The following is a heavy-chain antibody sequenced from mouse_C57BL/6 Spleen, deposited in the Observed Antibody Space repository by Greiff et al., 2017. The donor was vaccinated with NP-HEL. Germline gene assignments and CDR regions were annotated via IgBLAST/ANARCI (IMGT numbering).Heavy chain of an antibody. V-gene: IGHV1-81*01. J-gene: IGHJ4*01. Sequence: QVQLQQSGAELARPGASVKLSCKASGYTFTSYGISWVKQRTGQGLEWIGEIYPRSGNTYYNEKFKGKATLTADKSSSKADMELRSLTSEGSAVYFCARGGTGEYCAMDYWGQGTSVTVSS. CDR2: IYPRSGNT. D-gene: IGHD3-3*01. CDR1: GYTFTSYG. CDR3: ARGGTGEYCAMDY.